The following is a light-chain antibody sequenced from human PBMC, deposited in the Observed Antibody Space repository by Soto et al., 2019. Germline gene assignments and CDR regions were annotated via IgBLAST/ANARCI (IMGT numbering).Light chain of an antibody. Sequence: QSALTQPASVSGSPGQSITISCTGTTSDVGTYNLVSWYQQHPDKAPKLMIYEGTKRPSGLSNRFSGSKSGNTASLTISGLQAEDEADYYCCSYAGSSTPYVFGTGTK. CDR3: CSYAGSSTPYV. V-gene: IGLV2-23*01. CDR2: EGT. J-gene: IGLJ1*01. CDR1: TSDVGTYNL.